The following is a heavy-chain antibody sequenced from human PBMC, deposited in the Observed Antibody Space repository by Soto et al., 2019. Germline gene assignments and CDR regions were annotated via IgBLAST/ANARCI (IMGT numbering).Heavy chain of an antibody. D-gene: IGHD3-10*01. V-gene: IGHV1-69*13. Sequence: ASVKVSCKASGGTFSSYAISWVRQAPGQGLEWMGGIIPIFGTANYAQKFQGRVTITADESTSTAYMELSSLRSEDTAVYYCAIAPDYYGSGSYYWVWFDPWGQGTLVTVSS. CDR3: AIAPDYYGSGSYYWVWFDP. CDR2: IIPIFGTA. CDR1: GGTFSSYA. J-gene: IGHJ5*02.